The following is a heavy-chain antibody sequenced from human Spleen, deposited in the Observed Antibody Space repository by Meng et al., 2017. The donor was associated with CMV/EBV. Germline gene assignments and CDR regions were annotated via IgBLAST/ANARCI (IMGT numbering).Heavy chain of an antibody. CDR2: IDNNDGRST. J-gene: IGHJ4*02. V-gene: IGHV3-74*01. Sequence: EVQLVESGGTLVQSGGSLRLSCGVSGFTVRNYWMHWVRQRSGKGLEWVSRIDNNDGRSTSYADSVRGRFTISRDNAKNTLYLQMDSLRVEDTAVYYCARGVAESLGWEMGYWGQGTLVTVSS. D-gene: IGHD1-26*01. CDR3: ARGVAESLGWEMGY. CDR1: GFTVRNYW.